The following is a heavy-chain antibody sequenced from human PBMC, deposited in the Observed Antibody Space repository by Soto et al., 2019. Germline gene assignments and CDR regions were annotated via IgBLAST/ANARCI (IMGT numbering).Heavy chain of an antibody. Sequence: EVQLVESGGGLVTPGGSLRLSCAVTGLTFTDAWMSWMRPAPGKGQEWVGRIKSKAAGGTADYAAAVKDRFTMSRDDSKNMLYLQMNSLKSADTAVYYCSSGMSAGTYWGQGTLVTVSS. CDR1: GLTFTDAW. CDR3: SSGMSAGTY. CDR2: IKSKAAGGTA. V-gene: IGHV3-15*07. J-gene: IGHJ4*02. D-gene: IGHD1-1*01.